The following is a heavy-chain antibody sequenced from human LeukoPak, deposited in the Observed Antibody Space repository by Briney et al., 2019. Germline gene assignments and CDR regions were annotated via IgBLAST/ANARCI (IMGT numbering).Heavy chain of an antibody. CDR1: GGSISSGDYY. CDR3: ASLVVAARESQFDY. J-gene: IGHJ4*02. CDR2: IYYSGST. D-gene: IGHD2-15*01. V-gene: IGHV4-30-4*08. Sequence: SETLSLTCTVSGGSISSGDYYWSWIRQPPGKGLEWIGYIYYSGSTYYNPSLKSRVTISVDTSKNQFSLKLSSVTAADTAVYYCASLVVAARESQFDYWGQGTLVTVSS.